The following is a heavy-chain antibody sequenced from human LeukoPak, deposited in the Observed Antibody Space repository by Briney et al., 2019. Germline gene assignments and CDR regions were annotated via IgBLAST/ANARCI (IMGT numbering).Heavy chain of an antibody. CDR1: GFTFSSYA. D-gene: IGHD5-24*01. V-gene: IGHV3-23*01. Sequence: PGGSLRLSCAASGFTFSSYAMSWVRQAPGKGLEWVSAISGSGGSTYYADSVKGRFTISRDNAKNSLYLQMNSLRAEDTAVYYCARDWGDGYNEEGVYFDYWGQGTLVTVFS. CDR2: ISGSGGST. J-gene: IGHJ4*02. CDR3: ARDWGDGYNEEGVYFDY.